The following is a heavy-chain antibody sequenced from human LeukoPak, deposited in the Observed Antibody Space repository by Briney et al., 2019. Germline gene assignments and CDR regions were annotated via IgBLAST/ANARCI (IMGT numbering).Heavy chain of an antibody. CDR3: AKSPYSGSYNPYFDY. CDR2: ISGNGGIT. CDR1: GFTFSSYA. J-gene: IGHJ4*02. V-gene: IGHV3-23*01. D-gene: IGHD1-26*01. Sequence: GGSLRLSCAASGFTFSSYAMSWVRQAPGKGLEWVSAISGNGGITYYADSVKGRFTTSRDNSKNTLYLQMSSLRAEDTAVYYCAKSPYSGSYNPYFDYWGQGTLVIVSS.